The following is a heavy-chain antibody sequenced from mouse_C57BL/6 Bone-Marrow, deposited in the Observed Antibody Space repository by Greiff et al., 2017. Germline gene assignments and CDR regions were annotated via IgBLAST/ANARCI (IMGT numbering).Heavy chain of an antibody. CDR1: GYTFPSYW. J-gene: IGHJ4*01. V-gene: IGHV1-69*01. D-gene: IGHD1-1*01. CDR3: ARSVVAKGYAMDY. CDR2: IDPSDSYT. Sequence: QVQLQQPGAELVMPGASVKLSCKASGYTFPSYWMHWVKQSPGPGLEWIGEIDPSDSYTNYNQKFKGKSTLTVDKSSSTSYMQLRSLTSEDSAVYDCARSVVAKGYAMDYWGQGTSVTGSS.